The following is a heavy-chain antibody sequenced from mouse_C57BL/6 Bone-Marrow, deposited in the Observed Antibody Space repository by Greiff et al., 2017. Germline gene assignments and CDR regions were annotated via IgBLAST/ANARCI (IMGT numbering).Heavy chain of an antibody. CDR2: ISDGGGYT. CDR1: GFTFSSYA. D-gene: IGHD1-1*01. J-gene: IGHJ4*01. V-gene: IGHV5-4*01. Sequence: EVKLVESWGGLVKPGGSLQLSCAASGFTFSSYAMSWVRQTPEKRLEWVATISDGGGYTYYPDNVKGRFTLSRDNAKNNLYLQMSHLTSEDTAMYYCARDNYYGLRDYWGQGTSVTVSS. CDR3: ARDNYYGLRDY.